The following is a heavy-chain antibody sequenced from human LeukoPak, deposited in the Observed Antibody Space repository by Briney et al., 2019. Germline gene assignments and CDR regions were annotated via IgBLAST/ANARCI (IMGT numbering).Heavy chain of an antibody. J-gene: IGHJ4*02. CDR3: AKGGGGRGSLYFDY. D-gene: IGHD1-26*01. CDR2: ISGSGGST. Sequence: GGSLRLSCAASGFTFSSYAMSWVRQAPGKGLEWVSAISGSGGSTNYADSVKGRFTISRDNSKNTLYLQMNSLRAEDTAVYYCAKGGGGRGSLYFDYWGQGTLVTVSS. V-gene: IGHV3-23*01. CDR1: GFTFSSYA.